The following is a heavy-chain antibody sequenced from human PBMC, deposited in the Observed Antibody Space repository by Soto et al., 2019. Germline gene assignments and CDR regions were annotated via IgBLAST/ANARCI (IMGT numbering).Heavy chain of an antibody. CDR2: ISYDGSNK. CDR1: GFTFSSYG. J-gene: IGHJ6*02. CDR3: AKTSPDYYGMDV. Sequence: PGGSLRLSCAASGFTFSSYGMHWVRQAPGKGLEWVAVISYDGSNKYYADSVKGRFTISRDNSKNTLYLQMNSLRAEDTAVYYCAKTSPDYYGMDVWGQGTTVTVSS. V-gene: IGHV3-30*18.